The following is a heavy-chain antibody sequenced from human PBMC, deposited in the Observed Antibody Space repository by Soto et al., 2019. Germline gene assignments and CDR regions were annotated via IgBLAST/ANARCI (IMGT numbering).Heavy chain of an antibody. CDR3: ANAGYSSAFDY. Sequence: DVQLVESGGGLVQPGRSLRLSCAASGFTFDDYAMHWVRQAPGKGLEWVSGISWNSGSIGYADSVKGRFTISRDNAKNSLYLQMNSLRAEDTALYYCANAGYSSAFDYWGQGTLVTVSS. D-gene: IGHD6-19*01. CDR1: GFTFDDYA. CDR2: ISWNSGSI. V-gene: IGHV3-9*01. J-gene: IGHJ4*02.